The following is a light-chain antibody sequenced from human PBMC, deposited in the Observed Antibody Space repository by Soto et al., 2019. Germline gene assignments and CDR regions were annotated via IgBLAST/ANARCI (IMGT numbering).Light chain of an antibody. J-gene: IGKJ1*01. V-gene: IGKV1-39*01. CDR2: GAS. CDR3: QQSYTTPRT. CDR1: QTIRTS. Sequence: QMNQSPSSLSASVGARVTITCRASQTIRTSLKWYQQKPGKAPKLLIYGASTLQSGVPSRFSGTGSATDVTLTISSLQPEDFAIYYCQQSYTTPRTCGQWTKVEV.